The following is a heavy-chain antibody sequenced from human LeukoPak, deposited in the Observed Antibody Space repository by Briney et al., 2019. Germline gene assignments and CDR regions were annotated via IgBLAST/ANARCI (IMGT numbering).Heavy chain of an antibody. CDR3: ARDPNVARYSSSSNWFDP. V-gene: IGHV1-69*01. J-gene: IGHJ5*02. Sequence: GASVKVSCKASGGTFSSYAISWVRQAPGQGLEWMGGIIPIFGTANYAQKFQGRVTITADESTGTAYMELSSLRSEDTAVYYCARDPNVARYSSSSNWFDPWGQGTLVTVSS. CDR1: GGTFSSYA. CDR2: IIPIFGTA. D-gene: IGHD6-13*01.